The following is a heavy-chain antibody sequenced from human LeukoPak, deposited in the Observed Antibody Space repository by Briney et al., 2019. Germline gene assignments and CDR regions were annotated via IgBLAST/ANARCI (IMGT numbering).Heavy chain of an antibody. J-gene: IGHJ5*02. D-gene: IGHD1-26*01. CDR2: ISAYNGNT. CDR3: ARDHSGEWESVSGWWFDP. V-gene: IGHV1-18*01. Sequence: ASVKVSCKASGYTFTSYGISWVRQAPGQGLEWMGWISAYNGNTNYAQKFQGRVTITADESTSTAYMELSSLRSEDTAVYYCARDHSGEWESVSGWWFDPWGQGTLVIVSS. CDR1: GYTFTSYG.